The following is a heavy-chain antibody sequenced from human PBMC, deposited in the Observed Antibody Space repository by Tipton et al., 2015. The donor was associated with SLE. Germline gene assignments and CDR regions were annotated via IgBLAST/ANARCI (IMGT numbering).Heavy chain of an antibody. Sequence: SLRLSCAASGFTFSSYAMSWVRQAPGKGLEWVSVIYSGGSTYYADSVKGRFTISRDNSKNTLYLQMNSLRAEDTAIYYCAREDSRRQWLALDYWGQGTLVTVSS. CDR3: AREDSRRQWLALDY. CDR1: GFTFSSYA. D-gene: IGHD6-19*01. CDR2: IYSGGST. V-gene: IGHV3-66*02. J-gene: IGHJ4*02.